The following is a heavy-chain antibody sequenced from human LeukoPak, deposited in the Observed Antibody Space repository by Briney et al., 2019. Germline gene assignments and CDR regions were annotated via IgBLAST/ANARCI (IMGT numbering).Heavy chain of an antibody. CDR1: GDSVTDYG. CDR3: ARDYFGSLDF. V-gene: IGHV4-59*02. D-gene: IGHD3-10*01. J-gene: IGHJ4*02. CDR2: VYASGVN. Sequence: SETLSLTCSFSGDSVTDYGWSWVRQPPGKGLEWIGYVYASGVNKDNINPSLKSRLTISVDTSRKQFSLRLSSVTAADTAVYYCARDYFGSLDFWGQGTLVTVSS.